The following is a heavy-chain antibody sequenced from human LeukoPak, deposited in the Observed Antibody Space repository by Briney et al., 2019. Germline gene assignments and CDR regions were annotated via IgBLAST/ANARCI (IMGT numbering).Heavy chain of an antibody. CDR1: GYTFTDYY. CDR3: AVGRRTDFDY. V-gene: IGHV1-2*02. CDR2: TNPNSGGT. D-gene: IGHD1-26*01. J-gene: IGHJ4*02. Sequence: RASVKVPCKASGYTFTDYYIHWVRQAPGQGLEWMGWTNPNSGGTNYAQNFQGRVTMTRDTYITTAYMDLSRLRLDDTAVYYCAVGRRTDFDYWGQGTLVTVSS.